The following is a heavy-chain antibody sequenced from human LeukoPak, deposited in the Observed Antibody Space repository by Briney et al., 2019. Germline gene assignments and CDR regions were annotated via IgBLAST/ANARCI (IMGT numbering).Heavy chain of an antibody. D-gene: IGHD3-10*01. CDR2: INPNSGGT. Sequence: ASVKVSCKASGYTFTGYYMHWVRQAPGQGLEWMGWINPNSGGTNYAQKFQGRVTMTTDTSTSTAYMELRSLRSDDTAVYYCARVGPYYGSGSYYFDYWGQGTLVTVSS. V-gene: IGHV1-2*02. CDR3: ARVGPYYGSGSYYFDY. J-gene: IGHJ4*02. CDR1: GYTFTGYY.